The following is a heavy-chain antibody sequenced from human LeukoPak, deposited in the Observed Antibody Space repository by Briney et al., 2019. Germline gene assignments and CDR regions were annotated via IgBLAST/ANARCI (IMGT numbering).Heavy chain of an antibody. CDR1: GFTFSDSY. D-gene: IGHD6-19*01. V-gene: IGHV3-11*06. J-gene: IGHJ4*02. CDR2: ISGSASDV. CDR3: TNHLGSGWSFHY. Sequence: GGSLRPSCAASGFTFSDSYMTWIRQAPGKGLELLSYISGSASDVNYIDSVRGRFTISRDNSKNTLYLQMNSLKVEDTAVYYCTNHLGSGWSFHYWGQGTLVTVSS.